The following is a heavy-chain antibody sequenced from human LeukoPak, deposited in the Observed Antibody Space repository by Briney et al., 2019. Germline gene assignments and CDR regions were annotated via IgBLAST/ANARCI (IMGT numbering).Heavy chain of an antibody. J-gene: IGHJ4*02. V-gene: IGHV4-31*03. CDR1: GGSISSGGYY. D-gene: IGHD2/OR15-2a*01. CDR3: ATVENHRFHY. Sequence: KPSETLSLTCTVSGGSISSGGYYWSWIRQHPGKGLEWIGFIYYSGSTYYNPSLKSRLTISVDTSKNQFSLKLTSVTGADTAVYFCATVENHRFHYWGQGTMVTVSS. CDR2: IYYSGST.